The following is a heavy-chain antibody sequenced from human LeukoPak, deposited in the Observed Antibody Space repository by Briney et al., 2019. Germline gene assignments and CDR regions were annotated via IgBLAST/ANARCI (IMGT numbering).Heavy chain of an antibody. D-gene: IGHD4-17*01. CDR1: GFTFSNFA. Sequence: GGSLRLSCAASGFTFSNFAMLWVRQAPGKGLEWVAVIWYDGSNKYYADSVKGRFTISRDNSKNTLYLQMNSLTAEDTAVYYCARGVTTVDYWGQGTLVTVSP. CDR3: ARGVTTVDY. J-gene: IGHJ4*02. CDR2: IWYDGSNK. V-gene: IGHV3-33*01.